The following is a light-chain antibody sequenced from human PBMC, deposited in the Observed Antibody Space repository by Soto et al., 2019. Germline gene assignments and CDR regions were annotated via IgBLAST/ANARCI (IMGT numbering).Light chain of an antibody. V-gene: IGKV1-39*01. J-gene: IGKJ1*01. CDR2: AAS. CDR3: QQNYSNPRT. Sequence: DIQMTQSPSSLSASIGDRVTITCRASENIARYLNWYQQRPGKAPNLLICAASSLQSGVPSRFSGSGSGTDFTLTINSLQPEDFATYYCQQNYSNPRTFGQGTKVEIK. CDR1: ENIARY.